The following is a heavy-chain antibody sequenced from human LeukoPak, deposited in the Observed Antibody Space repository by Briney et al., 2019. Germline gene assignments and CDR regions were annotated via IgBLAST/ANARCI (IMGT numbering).Heavy chain of an antibody. J-gene: IGHJ2*01. CDR3: ARTTSSGWPNWYFDL. CDR1: GGSISSYY. D-gene: IGHD6-19*01. V-gene: IGHV4-59*01. Sequence: PSETLSLTCTVSGGSISSYYWSWIRQPPGKGLEWIGYIYYSGSTNYNPSLKSRVTRSVDTSKNQFSLKLSSVTAADTAVYYCARTTSSGWPNWYFDLWGRGTLVTVSS. CDR2: IYYSGST.